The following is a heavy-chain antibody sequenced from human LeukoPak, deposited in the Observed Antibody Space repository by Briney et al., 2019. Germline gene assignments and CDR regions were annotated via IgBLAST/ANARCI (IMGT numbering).Heavy chain of an antibody. CDR2: IVVGSGNT. J-gene: IGHJ6*02. CDR3: AAVRSSYYYYGMDV. D-gene: IGHD6-6*01. CDR1: GFTFTIST. V-gene: IGHV1-58*02. Sequence: SVKVSCTASGFTFTISTMQWVRQARGQRLEWIGWIVVGSGNTHYAQKFQERVTITRDMSTSTAYMELSSLGSEDTAVYYCAAVRSSYYYYGMDVWGQGTTVTVSS.